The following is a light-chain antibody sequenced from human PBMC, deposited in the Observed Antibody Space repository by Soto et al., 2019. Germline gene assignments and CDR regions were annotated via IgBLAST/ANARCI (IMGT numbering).Light chain of an antibody. CDR2: AAS. Sequence: DIQMTQSPSSLSASVGDRVTITCRASQSISSYLHWYQQKPGKAPKLLIYAASSLQSGVPSRFSGSGSGTDFTLTISSLPPEEFATYDCHRSFSTPLAFGVGTKVEIK. V-gene: IGKV1-39*01. CDR1: QSISSY. J-gene: IGKJ4*01. CDR3: HRSFSTPLA.